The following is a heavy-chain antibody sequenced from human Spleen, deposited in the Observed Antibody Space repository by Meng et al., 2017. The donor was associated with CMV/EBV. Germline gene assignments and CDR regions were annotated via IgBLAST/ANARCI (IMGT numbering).Heavy chain of an antibody. D-gene: IGHD6-13*01. V-gene: IGHV1-69*12. CDR2: IIPIFGTA. Sequence: QVQLVQSGAEVKKPGSSVKVSCKASGGTFSSYAISWVRQAPGQGLEWMGGIIPIFGTANYAQKFQGRVTITADESTSTAYMELSSLRSEDTAVYYCARDIPYSSSPPGYFDYWGQGTLVTVSS. J-gene: IGHJ4*02. CDR3: ARDIPYSSSPPGYFDY. CDR1: GGTFSSYA.